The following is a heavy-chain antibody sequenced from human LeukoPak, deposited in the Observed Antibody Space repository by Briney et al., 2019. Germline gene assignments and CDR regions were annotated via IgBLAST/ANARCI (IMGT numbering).Heavy chain of an antibody. J-gene: IGHJ4*02. Sequence: GESLKISCTVSGYSFTTYWIGWVRQMPGRGLEWMGIIYPGDSDTRYSPSFQGQVTISADKYVSTAYLQWSSLKASDTAIYYCARQFETAMVYSDYWGQGTLVTVSS. CDR2: IYPGDSDT. D-gene: IGHD5-18*01. CDR1: GYSFTTYW. CDR3: ARQFETAMVYSDY. V-gene: IGHV5-51*01.